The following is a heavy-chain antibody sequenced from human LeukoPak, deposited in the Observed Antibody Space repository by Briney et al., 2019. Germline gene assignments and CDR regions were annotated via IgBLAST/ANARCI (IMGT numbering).Heavy chain of an antibody. J-gene: IGHJ4*02. D-gene: IGHD3-10*01. Sequence: AGSLRLSCAASGLTFSTYTMNWVRQAPGKGLEWVSYISSCGSTIYYADSVKGRFTISRDNAKNALSLQLNSLRDEDTAVYYCARAIGGSGSYYDSWGQGTLVTVSS. V-gene: IGHV3-48*02. CDR3: ARAIGGSGSYYDS. CDR1: GLTFSTYT. CDR2: ISSCGSTI.